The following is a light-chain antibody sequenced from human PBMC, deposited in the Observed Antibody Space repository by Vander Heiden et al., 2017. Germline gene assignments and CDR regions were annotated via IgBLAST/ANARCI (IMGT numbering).Light chain of an antibody. V-gene: IGKV1-33*01. CDR2: DAS. Sequence: DIQMTQSPSSLSPSVGDRVTITCQASQDIDKYLNWYQQKPGKAPKLLIYDASNLGTGVPSRVSVGGSGTDFTLTISSLQPEDIATYYCQQSDDFPYTFGQGTRLEI. CDR1: QDIDKY. CDR3: QQSDDFPYT. J-gene: IGKJ2*01.